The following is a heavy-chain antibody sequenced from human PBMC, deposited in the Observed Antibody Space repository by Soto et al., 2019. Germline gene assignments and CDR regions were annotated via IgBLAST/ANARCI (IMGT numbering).Heavy chain of an antibody. CDR1: GGSISSGGYY. J-gene: IGHJ4*02. CDR3: AREMKYGSGSVDY. Sequence: SETLSLTCTVSGGSISSGGYYWSWIRQHPGKGLEWIGYIYYSGSTYYNPSLRSRVTISVDTSKNQFSLKLSSVTAADTAVYYCAREMKYGSGSVDYWGQGTLVTVSS. D-gene: IGHD3-10*01. CDR2: IYYSGST. V-gene: IGHV4-31*03.